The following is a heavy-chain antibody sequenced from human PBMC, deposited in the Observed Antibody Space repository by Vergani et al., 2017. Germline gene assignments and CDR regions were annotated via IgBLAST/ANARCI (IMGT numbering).Heavy chain of an antibody. Sequence: QMQLVQSEPEVKKPGTSVKVSCKASGFTFTSSAVQWVRQARGQRLEWIGWIVVGSGNTNYAQKFQERVTITRDMSTSTAYMELSSLRSEDTAVYYCAAGLDCSSTSCYTEGVDMDVWGKGTTVTVSS. CDR2: IVVGSGNT. D-gene: IGHD2-2*02. CDR1: GFTFTSSA. CDR3: AAGLDCSSTSCYTEGVDMDV. J-gene: IGHJ6*03. V-gene: IGHV1-58*01.